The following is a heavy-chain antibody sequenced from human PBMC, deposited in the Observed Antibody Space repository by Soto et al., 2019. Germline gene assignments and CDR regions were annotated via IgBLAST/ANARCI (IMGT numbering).Heavy chain of an antibody. CDR1: GFTFSSYS. CDR2: ISSSSSTI. D-gene: IGHD3-9*01. J-gene: IGHJ6*03. CDR3: ARDKRDILTGYYLTFYYYMDV. Sequence: GGSLRLSCAASGFTFSSYSMNWVRQAPGKGLEWGSYISSSSSTIYYADSVKGRFTISRDNAKNSLYLQMNSLRAEDTAVYYCARDKRDILTGYYLTFYYYMDVWGKGTTVTVSS. V-gene: IGHV3-48*01.